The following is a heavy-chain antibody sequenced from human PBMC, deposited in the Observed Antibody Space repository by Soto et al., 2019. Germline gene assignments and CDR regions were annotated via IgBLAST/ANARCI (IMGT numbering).Heavy chain of an antibody. CDR1: GYTFINYG. CDR3: XXXXLVGATEPNWCDP. J-gene: IGHJ5*02. V-gene: IGHV1-18*01. Sequence: QVQVVQSGGEVKKPGASVKVSCKASGYTFINYGITWVRQAPGQGLEWMGWISPYDGNRNYAQKFQGRVTMTRDTSTSTAYIELRSLRADDTAXYXXXXXXLVGATEPNWCDPWGQGTLVTVSS. D-gene: IGHD1-26*01. CDR2: ISPYDGNR.